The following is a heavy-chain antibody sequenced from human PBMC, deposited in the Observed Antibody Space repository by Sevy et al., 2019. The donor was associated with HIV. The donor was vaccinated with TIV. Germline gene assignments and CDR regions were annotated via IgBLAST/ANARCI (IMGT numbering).Heavy chain of an antibody. J-gene: IGHJ4*02. CDR1: GFAFYDYS. Sequence: GGSLRLSCAASGFAFYDYSMSWIRQAPGKGLEWVATLSFGCGKINYADSVKGQFTNSRANSKNSFYLQMDNLRVEDTALYYCAREGCTRPHDYGGQGTRVTVSS. CDR3: AREGCTRPHDY. D-gene: IGHD2-8*01. V-gene: IGHV3-23*01. CDR2: LSFGCGKI.